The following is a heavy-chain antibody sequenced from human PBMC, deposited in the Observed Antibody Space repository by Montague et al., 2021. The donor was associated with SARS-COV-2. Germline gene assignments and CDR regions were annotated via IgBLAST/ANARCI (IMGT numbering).Heavy chain of an antibody. Sequence: CAISGDSVSSNTAAWNWIRQSPSRGLEWLGRTYYRSKWYNDYAVSVKSRISINADTSKNQFSLQLNSVAPEDTAVYYCARGISATNKWGQGTLVTVSS. CDR1: GDSVSSNTAA. D-gene: IGHD6-13*01. J-gene: IGHJ4*02. CDR3: ARGISATNK. CDR2: TYYRSKWYN. V-gene: IGHV6-1*01.